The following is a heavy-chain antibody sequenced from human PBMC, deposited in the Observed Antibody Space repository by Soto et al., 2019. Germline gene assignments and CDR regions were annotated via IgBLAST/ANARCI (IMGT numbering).Heavy chain of an antibody. CDR3: ARAGCDGGRCYTLVGLRYGMDV. D-gene: IGHD2-15*01. J-gene: IGHJ6*02. CDR2: ISYDGNNK. Sequence: QVQLVESGGGVVQPGRSLRLSCAASGFAFSSYVMNWVRQAPGKRLEWVAVISYDGNNKYYADSVKGQFTISRDNSKNTLYLQMTSLRAEDTAVYYCARAGCDGGRCYTLVGLRYGMDVWGQGTTVTVSS. CDR1: GFAFSSYV. V-gene: IGHV3-30-3*01.